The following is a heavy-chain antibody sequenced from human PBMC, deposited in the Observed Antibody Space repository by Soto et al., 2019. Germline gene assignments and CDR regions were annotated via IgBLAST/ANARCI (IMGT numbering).Heavy chain of an antibody. Sequence: QVQLQESGPGLVKPSETLSLTCTVSGGSISSYYWSWIRQPPGKGLEWIGYIYYSGSTNYNPSLISRATISVDTSKNQFSLKLNAMTAADSAVYYCARHNYGSGSTYFDYWGQGTLVTVSS. V-gene: IGHV4-59*08. CDR1: GGSISSYY. CDR2: IYYSGST. J-gene: IGHJ4*02. D-gene: IGHD3-10*01. CDR3: ARHNYGSGSTYFDY.